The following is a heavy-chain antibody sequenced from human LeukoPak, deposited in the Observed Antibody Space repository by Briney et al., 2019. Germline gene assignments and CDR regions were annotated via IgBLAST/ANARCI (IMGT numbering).Heavy chain of an antibody. Sequence: SETLSLTCTVSAGSISSYYWSWIRQPPGKGLEWIGYIYFSGSTNYNPSLKSRVTISVDTSKNQFSLKLSSVTAADTAVYYCARIVVVTLRLGAFDIWGQGTMVTVSS. CDR3: ARIVVVTLRLGAFDI. D-gene: IGHD2-21*02. J-gene: IGHJ3*02. V-gene: IGHV4-59*01. CDR1: AGSISSYY. CDR2: IYFSGST.